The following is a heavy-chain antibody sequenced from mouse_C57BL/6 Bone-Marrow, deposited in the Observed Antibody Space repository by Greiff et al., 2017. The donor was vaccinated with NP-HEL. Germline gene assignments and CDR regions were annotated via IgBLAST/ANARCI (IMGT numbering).Heavy chain of an antibody. J-gene: IGHJ2*01. CDR3: ARVTGTVFDY. CDR2: ISDGGSYT. Sequence: EVQRVESGGGLVKPGGSLKLSCAASGFTFSSYAMSWVRQTPEKRLEWVATISDGGSYTYYPDNVKGRFTISRDNAKNNLYLQMSHLKSEDTAMYYCARVTGTVFDYWGQGTTLTVSS. D-gene: IGHD4-1*01. CDR1: GFTFSSYA. V-gene: IGHV5-4*01.